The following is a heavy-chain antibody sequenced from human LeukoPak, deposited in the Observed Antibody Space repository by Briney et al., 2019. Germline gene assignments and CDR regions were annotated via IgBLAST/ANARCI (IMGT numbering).Heavy chain of an antibody. CDR2: IYYSGSH. Sequence: SDTLSLTCTVSGHSISSYYWSWIRQPPGKGLEWIGYIYYSGSHNHNPSLKSRITISVDTSKNQFSLKLSSVSAADTAVYYCARVGYSSLTYYYNYYMDVWGKGTTVTVSS. J-gene: IGHJ6*03. V-gene: IGHV4-59*07. CDR3: ARVGYSSLTYYYNYYMDV. CDR1: GHSISSYY. D-gene: IGHD5-18*01.